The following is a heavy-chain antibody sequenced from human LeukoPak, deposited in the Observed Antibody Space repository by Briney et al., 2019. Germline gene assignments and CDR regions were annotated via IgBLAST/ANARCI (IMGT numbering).Heavy chain of an antibody. CDR1: GFTFSSYA. CDR3: ARDPLNRRWGSYYFDY. Sequence: GGSLRLSCAASGFTFSSYAMSWVRQAPGKGLEWVSAISGSGGSTYYADSVKGRFTISRDNSKSTVYLQVNSLRGEDTAVFYCARDPLNRRWGSYYFDYWGQGTLVTVSS. CDR2: ISGSGGST. D-gene: IGHD1-14*01. J-gene: IGHJ4*02. V-gene: IGHV3-23*01.